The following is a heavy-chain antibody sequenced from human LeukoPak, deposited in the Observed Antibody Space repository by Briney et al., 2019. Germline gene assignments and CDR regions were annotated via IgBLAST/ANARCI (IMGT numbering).Heavy chain of an antibody. CDR3: ARGSIMPTGDDAFDI. J-gene: IGHJ3*02. D-gene: IGHD7-27*01. CDR1: GGSFSGYY. Sequence: SETLSLTCAVYGGSFSGYYWSWIRQPPVKGLEWIGYIYHSGSTYYNPSLKSRVTISVDRSKNQFSLKLSSVTAADTAVYYCARGSIMPTGDDAFDIWGQGTMVTVSS. CDR2: IYHSGST. V-gene: IGHV4-34*01.